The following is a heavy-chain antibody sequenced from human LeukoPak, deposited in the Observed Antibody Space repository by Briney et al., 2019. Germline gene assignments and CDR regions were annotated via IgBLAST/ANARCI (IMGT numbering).Heavy chain of an antibody. CDR3: ARFRRIAAAGTEYYFDY. CDR2: IKHSGST. D-gene: IGHD6-13*01. CDR1: GGSFSGYY. Sequence: SETLSLTCAVYGGSFSGYYCSWIRQPPGKGLEWIGEIKHSGSTNYNPFLKSRVTISVDTSKNQFSLKLSSVTAADTAVYYCARFRRIAAAGTEYYFDYWGQGTLVTVSS. V-gene: IGHV4-34*01. J-gene: IGHJ4*02.